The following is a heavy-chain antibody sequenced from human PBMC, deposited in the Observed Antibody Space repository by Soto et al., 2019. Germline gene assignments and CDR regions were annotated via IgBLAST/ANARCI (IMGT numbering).Heavy chain of an antibody. J-gene: IGHJ4*02. CDR2: IYYSGST. CDR1: GGSISSGDYY. CDR3: ARDYYDSSGYYSDY. V-gene: IGHV4-30-4*01. D-gene: IGHD3-22*01. Sequence: SETLSLTCTVSGGSISSGDYYRSWIRQPPGKGLEWIGYIYYSGSTYYNPSLKSRVTISVDTSKNQFSLKLSSVTAADTAVYYCARDYYDSSGYYSDYWGQGTLVTVSS.